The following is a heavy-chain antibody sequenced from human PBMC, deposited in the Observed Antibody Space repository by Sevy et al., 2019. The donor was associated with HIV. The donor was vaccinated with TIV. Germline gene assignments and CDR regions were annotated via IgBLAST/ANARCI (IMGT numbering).Heavy chain of an antibody. J-gene: IGHJ4*02. V-gene: IGHV3-33*01. CDR2: IWNDGSNK. CDR1: GFTFSSYG. CDR3: ARYRDGYNYDY. D-gene: IGHD5-12*01. Sequence: GGSLRLSCAASGFTFSSYGMQWVRQAPGKGLEWVAVIWNDGSNKYYADSVKGRFTTSRDNSTNTLYLQMNSLRAEDTAVYYCARYRDGYNYDYWGQGTLVTVSS.